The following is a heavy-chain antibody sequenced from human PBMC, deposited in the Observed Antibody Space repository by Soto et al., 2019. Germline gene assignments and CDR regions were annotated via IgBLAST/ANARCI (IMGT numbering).Heavy chain of an antibody. Sequence: TLSLTGTVSGGSISSGGYYWSWIRQHPGKGLEWIGYIYYSGSTYYNPSLKSRVTISVDTSKNQFSLKLSSVTAADTAVYYCAREGPTTVTSHGMDVWGQGTTVTVSS. V-gene: IGHV4-31*03. D-gene: IGHD4-17*01. CDR1: GGSISSGGYY. J-gene: IGHJ6*02. CDR2: IYYSGST. CDR3: AREGPTTVTSHGMDV.